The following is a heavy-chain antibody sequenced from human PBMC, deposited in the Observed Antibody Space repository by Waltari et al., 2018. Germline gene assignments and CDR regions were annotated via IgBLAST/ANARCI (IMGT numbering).Heavy chain of an antibody. D-gene: IGHD7-27*01. CDR1: GFTFHNSA. CDR3: AKDPAWGHGADNWFDP. V-gene: IGHV3-23*01. Sequence: EVQLLESGGGSVQPGGSLRLSCTASGFTFHNSAMTWVRQAPGKGLEWVASLSGNGGFTSYADSVKGRFTISRDNSETTLYLQMDSLRAEDTAIYYCAKDPAWGHGADNWFDPWGQGTLVTVSS. CDR2: LSGNGGFT. J-gene: IGHJ5*02.